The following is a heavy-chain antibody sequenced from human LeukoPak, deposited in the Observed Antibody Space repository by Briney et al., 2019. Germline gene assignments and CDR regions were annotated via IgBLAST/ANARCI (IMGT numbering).Heavy chain of an antibody. V-gene: IGHV3-9*01. CDR2: ISYNGGVV. CDR1: GFIFENYA. Sequence: GGSLRLSCAASGFIFENYAMHWVRLPPGKGLEWVSGISYNGGVVAYMDSVKGRFTISRDNAENSLYLQMTSLKPEDTALYYSAKIAVPLPGRYHIDVWGKETTVTVSS. D-gene: IGHD2-2*01. J-gene: IGHJ6*03. CDR3: AKIAVPLPGRYHIDV.